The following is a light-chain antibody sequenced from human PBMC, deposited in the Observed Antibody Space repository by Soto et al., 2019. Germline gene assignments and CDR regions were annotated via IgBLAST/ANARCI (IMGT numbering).Light chain of an antibody. CDR3: QQYDNFPYT. CDR1: QDIANY. J-gene: IGKJ2*01. Sequence: DIQMTQSPSSLSASVGDRVTSTCQASQDIANYVNWYQQKPGKAPKVLIYDASTLETGVPPRFSGSVSGTDFTLTISSLQPEDIATYYCQQYDNFPYTFGQGTKLEIK. CDR2: DAS. V-gene: IGKV1-33*01.